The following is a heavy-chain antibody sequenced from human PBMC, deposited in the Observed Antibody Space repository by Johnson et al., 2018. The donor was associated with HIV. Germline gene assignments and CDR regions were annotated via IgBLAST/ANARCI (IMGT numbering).Heavy chain of an antibody. CDR2: IYSGGTT. Sequence: VQLVESGGGLIQPGGSLRLSCAASGFTVSSFYMNWVRQAPGKGLEWVSLIYSGGTTYYADSVKGRFTISRDNYKNTLYLLMSSLRAEDMAVYYCARGSEDAFDIWGQGTMVTVSS. CDR1: GFTVSSFY. V-gene: IGHV3-66*03. D-gene: IGHD1-26*01. CDR3: ARGSEDAFDI. J-gene: IGHJ3*02.